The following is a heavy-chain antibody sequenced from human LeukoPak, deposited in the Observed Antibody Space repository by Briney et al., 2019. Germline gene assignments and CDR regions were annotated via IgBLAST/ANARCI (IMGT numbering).Heavy chain of an antibody. CDR2: IYYSGST. V-gene: IGHV4-39*01. CDR1: GGSITTSSYY. D-gene: IGHD2/OR15-2a*01. J-gene: IGHJ2*01. Sequence: PSETLSLTCTVSGGSITTSSYYWGWIRQPPGKGLEWIGIIYYSGSTYYNPSLKGRVTTSVDTSKNQFSLKLSSVTAADTAVYYCARAFRARYFDLWGRGTLVTVSP. CDR3: ARAFRARYFDL.